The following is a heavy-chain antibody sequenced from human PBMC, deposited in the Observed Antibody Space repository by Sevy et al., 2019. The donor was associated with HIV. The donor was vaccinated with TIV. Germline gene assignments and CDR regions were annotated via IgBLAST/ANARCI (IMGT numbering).Heavy chain of an antibody. D-gene: IGHD3-22*01. Sequence: SETLSLTCTVSGGSISSGDYYWSWIRQPPGKGLEWIGYIYYSGSTYYNPSLKSRVTISVDTSKNQFSLKLSSVTAADTAVYYCARERIGEATISPGGYDSSSYWGQGTLVTVSS. CDR2: IYYSGST. CDR3: ARERIGEATISPGGYDSSSY. CDR1: GGSISSGDYY. J-gene: IGHJ4*02. V-gene: IGHV4-30-4*01.